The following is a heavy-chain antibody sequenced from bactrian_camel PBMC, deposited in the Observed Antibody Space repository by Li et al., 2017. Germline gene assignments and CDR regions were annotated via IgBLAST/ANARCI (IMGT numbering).Heavy chain of an antibody. V-gene: IGHV3S67*01. J-gene: IGHJ4*01. CDR1: GLSVSDSS. D-gene: IGHD3*01. Sequence: DVQLVESGGGSVQTGGSLRLSCAPSGLSVSDSSMAWFRQSPGKEPEAVAAIRRDDLTAYTDSVKGRFTISRDNAKDTLYLQMNSLKIEDTAVYYCALGSSRQATMTARGKGTQVTVS. CDR2: IRRDDLT.